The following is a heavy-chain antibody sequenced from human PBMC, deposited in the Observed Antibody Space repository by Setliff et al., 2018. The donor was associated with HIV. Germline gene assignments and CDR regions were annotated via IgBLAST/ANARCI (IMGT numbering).Heavy chain of an antibody. Sequence: PSETLSLTCAVYGGSFSGYYWSWIRQPPGKGLEWNGEINHSGSTNYNPSLKSRVTISVDTSRNQFSLKLSSVTAADTAVFYCARLTTTYYYDSSAYYHPVWGQGTLVTVSS. CDR1: GGSFSGYY. CDR3: ARLTTTYYYDSSAYYHPV. V-gene: IGHV4-34*01. J-gene: IGHJ4*02. D-gene: IGHD3-22*01. CDR2: INHSGST.